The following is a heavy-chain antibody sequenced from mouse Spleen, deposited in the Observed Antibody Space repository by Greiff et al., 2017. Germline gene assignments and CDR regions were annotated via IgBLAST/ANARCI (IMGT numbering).Heavy chain of an antibody. CDR2: ISSGSSTI. D-gene: IGHD1-1*01. CDR3: ARKVGYAMDY. J-gene: IGHJ4*01. CDR1: GFTFSDYG. V-gene: IGHV5-17*01. Sequence: EVKLVESGGGLVKPGGSLKLSCAASGFTFSDYGMHWVRQAPEKGLEWVAYISSGSSTIYYADTVKGRFTISRDNAKNTLFLQMTSLRSEDTAMYYCARKVGYAMDYWGQGTSVTVSS.